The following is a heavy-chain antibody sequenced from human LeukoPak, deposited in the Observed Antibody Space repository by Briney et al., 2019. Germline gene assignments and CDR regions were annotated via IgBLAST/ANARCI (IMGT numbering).Heavy chain of an antibody. CDR3: ARHPYNWNEPTDNWFDP. D-gene: IGHD1-20*01. V-gene: IGHV4-4*07. CDR2: IYTSGST. J-gene: IGHJ5*02. Sequence: SETLSLTCTVSGGSISSYYWSWIRQPAGKGLEWIGRIYTSGSTNYNPSLKSRVTMSVDTSKNQFSLKLSSVTAADTAVYYCARHPYNWNEPTDNWFDPWGQGTLVTVSS. CDR1: GGSISSYY.